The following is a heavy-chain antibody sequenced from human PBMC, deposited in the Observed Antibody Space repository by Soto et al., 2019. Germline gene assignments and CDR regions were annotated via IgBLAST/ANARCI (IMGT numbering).Heavy chain of an antibody. CDR2: IDPSDSYT. V-gene: IGHV5-10-1*01. J-gene: IGHJ3*02. Sequence: PGESLKISCKGSGYSFTSYWISWVRQMPGKGLEWMGRIDPSDSYTNYSPSFQGHVTISADKSISTAYLQWSSLKASDTAMYYCASSQRYFDWLLSAHDAFDIWGQGTMVTVS. D-gene: IGHD3-9*01. CDR3: ASSQRYFDWLLSAHDAFDI. CDR1: GYSFTSYW.